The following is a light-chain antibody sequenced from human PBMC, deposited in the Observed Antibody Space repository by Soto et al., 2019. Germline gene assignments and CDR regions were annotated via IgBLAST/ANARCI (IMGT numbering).Light chain of an antibody. CDR3: QHYNSYSEA. V-gene: IGKV1-5*03. Sequence: DLQLPQSPSTPSASVGDRVTITCRASQTISSWLAWYQQTPGKAPKLLIYKASTLKSGVPSRFSGSGSGTEFTLTISSLQPDDFATYYCQHYNSYSEAFGQGTKVDIK. J-gene: IGKJ1*01. CDR1: QTISSW. CDR2: KAS.